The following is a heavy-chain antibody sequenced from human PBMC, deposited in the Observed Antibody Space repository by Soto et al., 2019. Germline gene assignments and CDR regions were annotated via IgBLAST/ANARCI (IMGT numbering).Heavy chain of an antibody. CDR2: ISYDGRQK. D-gene: IGHD3-9*01. J-gene: IGHJ4*02. V-gene: IGHV3-30*04. Sequence: PVGSLRLSCVASGFTFSSYAMHWVRQAPGKGLEWVAVISYDGRQKHYVDSVKGRFTLSRDESDNTVYLQMNSLRPEDTAVYFCAKDVYFDSYYFDQCGQGTRVTVSS. CDR3: AKDVYFDSYYFDQ. CDR1: GFTFSSYA.